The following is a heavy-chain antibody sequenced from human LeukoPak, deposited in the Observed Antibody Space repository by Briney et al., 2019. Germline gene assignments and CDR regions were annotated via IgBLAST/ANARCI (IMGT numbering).Heavy chain of an antibody. CDR1: GYSFTNYA. CDR2: ISAYNGNT. V-gene: IGHV1-18*01. Sequence: GASVKVSCKASGYSFTNYAMNWVRQAPGQGLEWMGWISAYNGNTNYAQKLQGRVTMTTDTSTSTAYMELRSLRSDDTAVYYCARDLSCSSTSCYYYYYYYYMDVWGKGTTVTVSS. CDR3: ARDLSCSSTSCYYYYYYYYMDV. D-gene: IGHD2-2*01. J-gene: IGHJ6*03.